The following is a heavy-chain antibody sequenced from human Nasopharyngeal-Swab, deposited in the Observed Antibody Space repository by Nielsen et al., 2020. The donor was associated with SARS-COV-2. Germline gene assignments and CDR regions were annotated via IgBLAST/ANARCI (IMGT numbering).Heavy chain of an antibody. CDR3: AKDEAYYDFWSGYYAYYYMDV. J-gene: IGHJ6*03. D-gene: IGHD3-3*01. V-gene: IGHV3-30-3*01. CDR2: ISFDGSTK. CDR1: GFTFSSYA. Sequence: GESLKISCAASGFTFSSYAMHWVRQAPGKGLEWVAVISFDGSTKYYADSVKGRFTISRDNSKNTLYLQMNSLRAEDTAVYYCAKDEAYYDFWSGYYAYYYMDVWGKGTTVTVSS.